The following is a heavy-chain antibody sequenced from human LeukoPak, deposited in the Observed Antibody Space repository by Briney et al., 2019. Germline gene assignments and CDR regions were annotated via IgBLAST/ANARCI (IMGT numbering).Heavy chain of an antibody. CDR2: IYYSGST. J-gene: IGHJ4*02. CDR3: ARVTQGHKEEKLVGY. Sequence: SETLSLTCTVSGGSISSGSYYWGWIRQPPGKGLEWIGSIYYSGSTDYNPSLKSRFTISVDTSKNQFSLKLSSVPAADTAVYYCARVTQGHKEEKLVGYWGQGTLVTVSS. CDR1: GGSISSGSYY. V-gene: IGHV4-39*07. D-gene: IGHD6-6*01.